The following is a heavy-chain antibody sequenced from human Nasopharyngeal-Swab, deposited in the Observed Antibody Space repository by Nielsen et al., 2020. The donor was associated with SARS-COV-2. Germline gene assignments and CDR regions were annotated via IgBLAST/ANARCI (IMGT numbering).Heavy chain of an antibody. D-gene: IGHD5-18*01. Sequence: GESLKISWKGSGYSFTSYGISWGRQMPGKGLEWMGRIDPSDSYTNYSPSFQGHVTISADKSISTAYLQWSSLKASDTAMYYCARVKDTAMVKFLDYWGQGTLVTVSS. V-gene: IGHV5-10-1*01. CDR2: IDPSDSYT. CDR1: GYSFTSYG. CDR3: ARVKDTAMVKFLDY. J-gene: IGHJ4*02.